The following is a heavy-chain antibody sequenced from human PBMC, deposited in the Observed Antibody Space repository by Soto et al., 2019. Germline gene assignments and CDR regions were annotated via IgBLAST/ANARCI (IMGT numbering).Heavy chain of an antibody. D-gene: IGHD1-1*01. CDR3: ARQLVI. CDR1: GGSIRSGGYY. Sequence: SETLSLTCTVSGGSIRSGGYYWSWIRQHPGKGLEWIGYIYYSGSTYYNPSLKSRVTMSVDTSKNQFSLNLNSVTAADTAVYYCARQLVIWGQGTLVTVSS. CDR2: IYYSGST. J-gene: IGHJ4*02. V-gene: IGHV4-31*03.